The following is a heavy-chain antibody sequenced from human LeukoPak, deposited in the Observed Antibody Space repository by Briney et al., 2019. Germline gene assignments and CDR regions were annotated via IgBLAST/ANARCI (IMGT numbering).Heavy chain of an antibody. J-gene: IGHJ4*02. CDR3: AREGGFYRPLDY. CDR2: IYHSGST. V-gene: IGHV4-4*02. CDR1: GGSISSSNW. D-gene: IGHD3-3*01. Sequence: PSGTLSLTCAVSGGSISSSNWWSWVRQPPGKGLEWIGEIYHSGSTNYNPSLKSRVTISVDKSKNQFSLKLSSVTAAVSAVYYCAREGGFYRPLDYSGQGTLVTVSS.